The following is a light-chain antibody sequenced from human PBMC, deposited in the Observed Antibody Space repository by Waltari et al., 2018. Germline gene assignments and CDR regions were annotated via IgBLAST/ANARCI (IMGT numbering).Light chain of an antibody. CDR3: CSYAGSSTFHVL. CDR2: DVI. CDR1: NSDVGSYNL. V-gene: IGLV2-23*02. J-gene: IGLJ2*01. Sequence: QSVLTQPASMSGSPGQSITISCTGTNSDVGSYNLFSWYQQHPGKAPRLIIYDVIKRPSGVSDRFSGSKSGNTASLTVSGLQPEDEAEYFCCSYAGSSTFHVLFGGGTKLTVL.